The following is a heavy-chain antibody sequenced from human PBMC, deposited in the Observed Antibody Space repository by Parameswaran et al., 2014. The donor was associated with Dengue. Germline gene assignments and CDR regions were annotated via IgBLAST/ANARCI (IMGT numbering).Heavy chain of an antibody. CDR2: INHSGST. D-gene: IGHD3-10*01. CDR1: GGSFSGYY. J-gene: IGHJ6*02. CDR3: ARGSGSGSYYRPKRPYYYYYGMDV. V-gene: IGHV4-34*01. Sequence: SETLSLTCAVYGGSFSGYYWSWIRQPPGKGLEWIGEINHSGSTNYNPSLKSRVTISVDTSKNQFSLKLSSVTAADTAVYYCARGSGSGSYYRPKRPYYYYYGMDVWGQGTTVTVSS.